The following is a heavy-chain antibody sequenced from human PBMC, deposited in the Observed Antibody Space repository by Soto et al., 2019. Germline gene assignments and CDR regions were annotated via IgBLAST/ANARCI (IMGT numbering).Heavy chain of an antibody. D-gene: IGHD2-2*02. CDR3: ARVSGYCSSTSCYSDDAFDI. CDR2: MNPNSGNT. J-gene: IGHJ3*02. CDR1: GYTFTSYD. Sequence: QVQLVQSGAEVKKPGASVKVSCKASGYTFTSYDINWVRQATGQGLEWMGWMNPNSGNTGYAQKFQDRVTMTRKTSISTAYMVLSSLRSGDTAVYYCARVSGYCSSTSCYSDDAFDIWGQGTMVTVSS. V-gene: IGHV1-8*01.